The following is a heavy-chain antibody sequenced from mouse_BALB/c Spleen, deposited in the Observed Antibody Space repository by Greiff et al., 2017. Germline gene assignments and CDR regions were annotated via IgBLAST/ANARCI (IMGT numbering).Heavy chain of an antibody. CDR3: ERSEVYGNYDDMDY. CDR1: GYTFTSYW. J-gene: IGHJ4*01. Sequence: QVQLQQPGAELVKPGASVKLSCKASGYTFTSYWMHWVKQRPGQGLEWIGEINPSNGRTNYNEKFKSKATLTVDKSSSTAYMQLSSLTSEDSAVYYCERSEVYGNYDDMDYGGQGTTVTVAA. D-gene: IGHD2-10*02. V-gene: IGHV1S81*02. CDR2: INPSNGRT.